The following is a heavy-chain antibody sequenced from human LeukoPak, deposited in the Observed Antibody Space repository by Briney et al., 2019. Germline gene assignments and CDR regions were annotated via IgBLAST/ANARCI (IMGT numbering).Heavy chain of an antibody. Sequence: HGASVKVSCKASGGTFSSYAISWVRQAPGQGLEWMGGIIPIFGTANYAQKFQGRVTITADESTSTAYMELSSLRSEDTAVYYCAREGPAGTGAFDTWGQGTMVTVSS. CDR2: IIPIFGTA. CDR1: GGTFSSYA. D-gene: IGHD1-1*01. J-gene: IGHJ3*02. CDR3: AREGPAGTGAFDT. V-gene: IGHV1-69*13.